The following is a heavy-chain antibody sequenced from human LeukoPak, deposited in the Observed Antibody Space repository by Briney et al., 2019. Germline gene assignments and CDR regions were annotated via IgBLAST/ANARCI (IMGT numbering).Heavy chain of an antibody. V-gene: IGHV1-69*13. D-gene: IGHD3-9*01. CDR2: IIPIFGTA. Sequence: GASVKVSCKASGGTFSSYAISWVRQAPGQGLEWMGGIIPIFGTANYALKFQGRVTITADESTSTAYMELSSLRSEDTAVYYCAAGGVYHDILTGYSGDYENFDYWGQGTLVTVSS. CDR1: GGTFSSYA. J-gene: IGHJ4*02. CDR3: AAGGVYHDILTGYSGDYENFDY.